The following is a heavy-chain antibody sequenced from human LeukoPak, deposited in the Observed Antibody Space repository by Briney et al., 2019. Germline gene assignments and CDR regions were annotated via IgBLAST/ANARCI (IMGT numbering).Heavy chain of an antibody. Sequence: PSETLSLTCTVSGGSISSGEYYWSWIRQPPGKGLEWIGYFSYTGSTYYNPSVKSQVSISVDTSKNQFSLKLTSVTAADTAVYYCARHRAYSSSSPFDYWGQGTLVTVSS. CDR2: FSYTGST. J-gene: IGHJ4*02. CDR3: ARHRAYSSSSPFDY. D-gene: IGHD6-6*01. V-gene: IGHV4-30-4*01. CDR1: GGSISSGEYY.